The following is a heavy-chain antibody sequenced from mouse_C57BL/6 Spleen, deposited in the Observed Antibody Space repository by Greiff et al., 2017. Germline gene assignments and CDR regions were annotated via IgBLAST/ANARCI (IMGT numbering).Heavy chain of an antibody. CDR3: ARSIYYDYDGGYYYAMDY. D-gene: IGHD2-4*01. CDR1: GYTFTDYY. CDR2: INPNNGGT. J-gene: IGHJ4*01. Sequence: EVQLQQSGPELVKPGASVKISCKASGYTFTDYYMNWVKQSHGKSLEWIGDINPNNGGTSYNQKFKGKATLTVDKSSSTAYMELRSLTSEDSAVYYCARSIYYDYDGGYYYAMDYWGQGTSVTVSS. V-gene: IGHV1-26*01.